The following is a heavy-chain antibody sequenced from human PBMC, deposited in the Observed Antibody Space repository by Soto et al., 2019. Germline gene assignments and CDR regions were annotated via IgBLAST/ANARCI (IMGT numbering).Heavy chain of an antibody. Sequence: GGSLRLSCAASGFTFSSYGMHWVRQAPGQGLERVAVIWYDGSTKYYADSVKGRFTISRDNSKNTLYLQMNSLRAEDTAVYDCAREFNIVAVAGLRNYYSYCYGMDVWGQGTTGTVAS. J-gene: IGHJ6*02. V-gene: IGHV3-33*01. CDR3: AREFNIVAVAGLRNYYSYCYGMDV. CDR2: IWYDGSTK. CDR1: GFTFSSYG. D-gene: IGHD6-19*01.